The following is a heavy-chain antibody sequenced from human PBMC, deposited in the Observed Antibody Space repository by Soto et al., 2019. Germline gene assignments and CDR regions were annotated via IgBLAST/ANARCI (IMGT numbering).Heavy chain of an antibody. CDR2: IYHSGST. J-gene: IGHJ4*02. Sequence: SETLSLTCTVSGGSISSGDYYWSWIRQPPGKGLEWIGYIYHSGSTYYNPSLKSRVTISVDTSKNQFSLKLSSVTAADTAVYYCARLLVDSSGYHLDYWGQGTLVTVSS. V-gene: IGHV4-30-4*01. CDR1: GGSISSGDYY. CDR3: ARLLVDSSGYHLDY. D-gene: IGHD3-22*01.